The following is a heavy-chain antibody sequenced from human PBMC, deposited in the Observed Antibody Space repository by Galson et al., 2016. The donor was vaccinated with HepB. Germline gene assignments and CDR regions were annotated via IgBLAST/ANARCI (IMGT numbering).Heavy chain of an antibody. CDR3: AKGLTTVTTEVDY. J-gene: IGHJ4*02. Sequence: SLRLSCAASGFTFSIFAMNWVRQAPGKGLEWVSGISDNGGSTYYVDSVKGRFTISRDNFKNMLYLQMNSLRAEDTAVYYCAKGLTTVTTEVDYWGQRTLVTVSS. D-gene: IGHD4-17*01. CDR1: GFTFSIFA. CDR2: ISDNGGST. V-gene: IGHV3-23*01.